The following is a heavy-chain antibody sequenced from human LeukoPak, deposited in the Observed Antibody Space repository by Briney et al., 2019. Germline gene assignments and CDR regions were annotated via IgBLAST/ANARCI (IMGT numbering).Heavy chain of an antibody. CDR3: ARYTGGNGLDY. Sequence: ASLKVSCKASGYTFTSHGICWVRQAPGQGLEWMGWISGYNGITNYAQKVQGRVTMTTDTSTSTAYMELRSLRSDDTAVYYCARYTGGNGLDYWGQGTLVTVSS. J-gene: IGHJ4*02. V-gene: IGHV1-18*01. D-gene: IGHD4-23*01. CDR1: GYTFTSHG. CDR2: ISGYNGIT.